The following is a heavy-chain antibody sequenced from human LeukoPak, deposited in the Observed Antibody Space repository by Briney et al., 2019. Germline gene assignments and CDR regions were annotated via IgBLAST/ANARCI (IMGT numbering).Heavy chain of an antibody. CDR2: INANNGNT. J-gene: IGHJ5*02. D-gene: IGHD5-18*01. CDR3: ARASGYSYGPRHWFDP. CDR1: GYTFTSYG. Sequence: ASVKVSCKASGYTFTSYGITWVRQAPGQGLEWMGWINANNGNTNYAQNLQGRVTMTTDTSTSTAYMELRSLRSDDTAVYYCARASGYSYGPRHWFDPWGQGTLVTVSS. V-gene: IGHV1-18*01.